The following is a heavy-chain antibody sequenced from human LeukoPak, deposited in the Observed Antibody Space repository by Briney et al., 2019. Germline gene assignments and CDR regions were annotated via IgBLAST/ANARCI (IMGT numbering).Heavy chain of an antibody. Sequence: GGSLRLSCAASGFTFRTYWMHWVRQVPGKELVWISRINTDGSSTSHADSVKGRFTISRDNAQNTLYLQMNSLRPEDTAVYYCTRYLLASYGMDVWGQGTTVTVSS. J-gene: IGHJ6*02. CDR1: GFTFRTYW. D-gene: IGHD2-15*01. CDR3: TRYLLASYGMDV. V-gene: IGHV3-74*01. CDR2: INTDGSST.